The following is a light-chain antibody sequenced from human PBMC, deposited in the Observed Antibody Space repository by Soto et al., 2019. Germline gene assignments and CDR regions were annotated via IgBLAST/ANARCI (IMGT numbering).Light chain of an antibody. CDR1: HSVSSS. Sequence: EIVMTQSPATLSVSPGERATLSCWASHSVSSSLAWYQQKPGQAPRLLIYDASKRATGIPARFSGSGSGTDFTLTISTLEPEDFAVYYCQQRSDWPKTFGQGTKVDIK. V-gene: IGKV3-11*01. CDR3: QQRSDWPKT. J-gene: IGKJ1*01. CDR2: DAS.